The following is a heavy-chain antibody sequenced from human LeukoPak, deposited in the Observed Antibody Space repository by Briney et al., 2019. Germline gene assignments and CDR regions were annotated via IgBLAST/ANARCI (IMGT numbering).Heavy chain of an antibody. J-gene: IGHJ6*02. CDR2: IYYRGST. D-gene: IGHD3-16*02. V-gene: IGHV4-30-4*01. CDR3: ARGSTYYDSVWGSYRSSPYFHYGMGV. CDR1: GDSINNDNYY. Sequence: SETLSLTCTVSGDSINNDNYYWSWIRQPPGTGLEWIGYIYYRGSTYYNPSLKSRVTISVDTSKNQFSLKVSSVTATDTAVYYCARGSTYYDSVWGSYRSSPYFHYGMGVWGQGTTVTVSS.